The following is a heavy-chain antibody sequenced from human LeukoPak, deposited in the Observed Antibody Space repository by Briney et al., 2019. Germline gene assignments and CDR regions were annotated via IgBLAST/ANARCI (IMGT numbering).Heavy chain of an antibody. V-gene: IGHV4-34*01. CDR1: GGSFSGYY. D-gene: IGHD6-13*01. CDR3: ASPGIAAAGDAFDI. Sequence: SETLSLTCAVNGGSFSGYYWSWIRQPPGKGLGWIGDINHSGSTNYNPSLKSRVTISVDTSKNQFSLRLSSVTAADTALYYCASPGIAAAGDAFDIWGQGTMVTVSS. CDR2: INHSGST. J-gene: IGHJ3*02.